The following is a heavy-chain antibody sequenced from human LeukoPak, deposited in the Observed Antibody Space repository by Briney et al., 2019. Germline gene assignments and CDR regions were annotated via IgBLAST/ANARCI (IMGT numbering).Heavy chain of an antibody. J-gene: IGHJ3*02. V-gene: IGHV3-66*01. CDR2: IYSGGST. CDR1: GLTVSSDY. Sequence: GGSLRLSCAASGLTVSSDYMTWVREAPGKGLEWVSIIYSGGSTYYADSVKGRFTMSRDSSKNTLHLQMNSLRAEDTAVFYCARDSRWGTGAFDIWGQGTLVTVSS. CDR3: ARDSRWGTGAFDI. D-gene: IGHD2-8*02.